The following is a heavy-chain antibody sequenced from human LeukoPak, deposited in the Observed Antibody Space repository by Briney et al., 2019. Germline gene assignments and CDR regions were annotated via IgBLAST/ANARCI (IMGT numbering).Heavy chain of an antibody. V-gene: IGHV1-8*01. CDR2: MNPNSGNT. Sequence: ASVKVSCKASGYTFTSYDINWVRQATGQGLEWMGWMNPNSGNTGYAQKFQGRVTMTRNTSISTAYMELSSLRSEDTAVYYCAREAINGVWVDLWGQGTLVTVSS. CDR1: GYTFTSYD. J-gene: IGHJ5*01. D-gene: IGHD2-8*01. CDR3: AREAINGVWVDL.